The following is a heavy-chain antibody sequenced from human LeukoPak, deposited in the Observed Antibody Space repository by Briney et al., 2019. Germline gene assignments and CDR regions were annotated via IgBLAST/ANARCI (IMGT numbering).Heavy chain of an antibody. V-gene: IGHV3-11*04. Sequence: GGSLRLSCAASGFIFSDHYMSWIRQIPGKGLEWVSYISSGGSISHYADSVKGRFTISRDNAKKSLYLQMTSLSAEDTAVYYCTRVAGPIAWGQGTLVTVSS. CDR2: ISSGGSIS. D-gene: IGHD2-15*01. CDR3: TRVAGPIA. J-gene: IGHJ5*02. CDR1: GFIFSDHY.